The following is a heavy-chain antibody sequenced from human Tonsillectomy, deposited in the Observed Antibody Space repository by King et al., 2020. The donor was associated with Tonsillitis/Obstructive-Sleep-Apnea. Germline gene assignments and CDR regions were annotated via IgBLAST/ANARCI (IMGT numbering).Heavy chain of an antibody. J-gene: IGHJ4*02. D-gene: IGHD3-10*01. Sequence: VQLVQSGGGLVQPGGSLRLSCEASGLTFSSHDMSWVRQAPGKGLEWVSGISGSGDSTYYADSVKGRFTISRDKSKNTLFLQMNSLRAEHTAVYYCGLTPYGSGTYYYFDFGPQGPLLTVPS. CDR2: ISGSGDST. CDR1: GLTFSSHD. V-gene: IGHV3-23*04. CDR3: GLTPYGSGTYYYFDF.